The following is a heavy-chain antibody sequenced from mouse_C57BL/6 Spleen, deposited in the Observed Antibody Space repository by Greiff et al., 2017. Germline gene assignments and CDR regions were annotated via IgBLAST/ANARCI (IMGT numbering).Heavy chain of an antibody. J-gene: IGHJ1*03. Sequence: VQLQQSGPELVKPGASVKLSCKASGYTFTSYDINWVKQRPGQGLEWIGWIYPRDGSTKYNEKFKGKATLTVDTSSRTAYMELHSLTSEDSAVYFCARRYGSSYWYFDVWGTGTTVTVSS. CDR2: IYPRDGST. CDR1: GYTFTSYD. D-gene: IGHD1-1*01. CDR3: ARRYGSSYWYFDV. V-gene: IGHV1-85*01.